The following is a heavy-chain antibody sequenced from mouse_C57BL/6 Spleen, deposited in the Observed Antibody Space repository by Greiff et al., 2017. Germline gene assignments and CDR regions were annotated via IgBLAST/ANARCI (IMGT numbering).Heavy chain of an antibody. CDR3: ARWGITTVVGSLDYYAMDY. D-gene: IGHD1-1*01. V-gene: IGHV1-26*01. J-gene: IGHJ4*01. CDR1: GYTFTDYY. CDR2: INPNNGGT. Sequence: VQLQQSGPELVKPGASVKISCKASGYTFTDYYMNWVKQSHGKSLEWIGDINPNNGGTSYNQKFKGKATLTVDKSSSTAYMVLRSLTSEDSAVYYCARWGITTVVGSLDYYAMDYWGQGTSVTVSS.